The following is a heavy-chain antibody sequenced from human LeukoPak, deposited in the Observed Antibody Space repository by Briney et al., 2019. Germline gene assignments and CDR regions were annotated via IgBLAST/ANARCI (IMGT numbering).Heavy chain of an antibody. D-gene: IGHD3-3*01. J-gene: IGHJ3*01. CDR2: IKPGGNEK. V-gene: IGHV3-7*03. CDR1: GFTFNNYW. Sequence: GGSLRLSCAASGFTFNNYWMTWVRQGPGKGLESVANIKPGGNEKYYVDSVKGRFTISRDNVKNSLYLQMNSLRAEDTAIYYCATFRFLGTWGQGTMVTVSP. CDR3: ATFRFLGT.